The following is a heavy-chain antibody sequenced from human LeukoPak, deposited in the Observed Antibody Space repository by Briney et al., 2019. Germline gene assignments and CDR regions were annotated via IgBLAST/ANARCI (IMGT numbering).Heavy chain of an antibody. CDR3: ARRDQNCSGGSCYPYYFDY. CDR1: GYSFTNYW. D-gene: IGHD2-15*01. J-gene: IGHJ4*02. V-gene: IGHV5-51*03. Sequence: GEPLKISCKGSGYSFTNYWIGWVRQMPGRGLEWMGIIYPGDSDTRYSPSFQGQVTISADKSISTAYLQWSSLKASDTAMYYCARRDQNCSGGSCYPYYFDYWGQGTLVTVSS. CDR2: IYPGDSDT.